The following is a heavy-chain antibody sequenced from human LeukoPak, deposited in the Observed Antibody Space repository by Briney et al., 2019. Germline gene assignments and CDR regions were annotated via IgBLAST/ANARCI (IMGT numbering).Heavy chain of an antibody. CDR3: ARTNPNYDILTGYYGDFDY. V-gene: IGHV2-70*01. Sequence: SGPALVKPTQTLTLTCTFSGFSLSTRGMCVSWIRQPPGKALEWLSLIYWDDDKYYSTSLKTRLTISKDTSKNQVVLTMTNMDPVDTATYYCARTNPNYDILTGYYGDFDYWGQGTLVTVSS. CDR1: GFSLSTRGMC. J-gene: IGHJ4*02. D-gene: IGHD3-9*01. CDR2: IYWDDDK.